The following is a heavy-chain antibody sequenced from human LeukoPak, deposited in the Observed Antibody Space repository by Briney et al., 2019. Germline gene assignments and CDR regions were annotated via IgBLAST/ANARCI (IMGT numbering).Heavy chain of an antibody. CDR1: GGTFSSYA. CDR3: ARVIRSWFDP. Sequence: SVKLSCKASGGTFSSYAFSWVRQAPGQGLEWMGRIIPIFGTENYAQKFQGRVTITTDESTSTAYMELSSLRSEDTAVYYCARVIRSWFDPWGQGTLVTVSS. V-gene: IGHV1-69*05. D-gene: IGHD3-3*01. CDR2: IIPIFGTE. J-gene: IGHJ5*02.